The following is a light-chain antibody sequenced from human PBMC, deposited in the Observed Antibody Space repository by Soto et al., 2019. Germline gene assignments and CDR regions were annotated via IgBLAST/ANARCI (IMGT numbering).Light chain of an antibody. V-gene: IGLV1-47*02. Sequence: QSVLTQPPSASATPGQRVTISCSGSDSNVGINFVYWYQQLPGTAPKLLIYTNDQRPSGVPDRFSGSKSGTSASLAISGLRSEDGADYYCAAWDDSLSGVVFGGGTKVTVL. CDR1: DSNVGINF. CDR2: TND. J-gene: IGLJ2*01. CDR3: AAWDDSLSGVV.